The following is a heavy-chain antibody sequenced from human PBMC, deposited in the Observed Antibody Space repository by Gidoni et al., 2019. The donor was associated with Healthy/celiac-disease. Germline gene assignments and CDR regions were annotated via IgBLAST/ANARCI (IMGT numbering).Heavy chain of an antibody. CDR1: GYTFTSYY. Sequence: QVQLVQSGAEVKKPGASVKVSCKASGYTFTSYYMHWVRQAPGQGLEWMGIINPSGGSTSYAQKFQGRVTMTRDTSTSTVYMELSSLRSEDTAVYYCARANDQGDDFGVVIRYFDYWGQGTLVTVSS. CDR2: INPSGGST. D-gene: IGHD3-3*01. J-gene: IGHJ4*02. V-gene: IGHV1-46*01. CDR3: ARANDQGDDFGVVIRYFDY.